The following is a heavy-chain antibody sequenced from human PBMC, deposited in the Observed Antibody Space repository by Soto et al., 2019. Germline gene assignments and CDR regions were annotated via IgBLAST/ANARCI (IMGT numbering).Heavy chain of an antibody. D-gene: IGHD3-3*01. CDR2: ITWNSRVL. CDR3: AKGRYDFWSPYYFDS. J-gene: IGHJ4*02. CDR1: GLNFDDFA. Sequence: GGSLRLSCVGTGLNFDDFAMHWVRQAPGKGLEWVSGITWNSRVLAYADSVKGRFTISRDNARDSLYLQMDSLRDEDTALYYCAKGRYDFWSPYYFDSWGQGTLVTVSS. V-gene: IGHV3-9*01.